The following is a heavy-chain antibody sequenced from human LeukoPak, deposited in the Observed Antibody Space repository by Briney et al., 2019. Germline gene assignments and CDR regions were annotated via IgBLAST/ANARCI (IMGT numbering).Heavy chain of an antibody. Sequence: KTSETLSLTCTVSGGSINIYYLSWIRQSAGKGLEWIGRIYTSGSTNYNPSLKSRVTMSVDTSKHQFSLKLSSVTAADTAVYYCARDVVTTTGDYLDYWGQGTLVTVSS. D-gene: IGHD2-2*01. CDR2: IYTSGST. J-gene: IGHJ4*02. CDR3: ARDVVTTTGDYLDY. V-gene: IGHV4-4*07. CDR1: GGSINIYY.